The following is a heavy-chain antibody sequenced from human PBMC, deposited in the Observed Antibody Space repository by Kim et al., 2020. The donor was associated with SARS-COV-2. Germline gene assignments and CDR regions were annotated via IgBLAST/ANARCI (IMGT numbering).Heavy chain of an antibody. J-gene: IGHJ4*02. CDR3: ASADSSGSFDY. CDR1: GFTFSSYG. Sequence: GGSLRLSCAASGFTFSSYGMHWVRQAPGKGLEWVAVISYDGSNKYYADSVKGRFIISRDNSKNTLYLQMNSLRAEDTAVYYCASADSSGSFDYWGQGTL. V-gene: IGHV3-30*03. D-gene: IGHD3-22*01. CDR2: ISYDGSNK.